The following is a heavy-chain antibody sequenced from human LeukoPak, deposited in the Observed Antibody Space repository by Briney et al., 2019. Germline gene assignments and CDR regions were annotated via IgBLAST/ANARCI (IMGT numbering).Heavy chain of an antibody. CDR3: TRDRGAYNLYDY. V-gene: IGHV3-49*03. CDR1: GSTFGDYA. J-gene: IGHJ4*02. Sequence: GGSLRLSCTASGSTFGDYAMSWIGPAPVPGMEWVGFIRSKAYGETADYAASVKGRFTISRDDSKAIAYLQMNSLKTEDTAVYHCTRDRGAYNLYDYWGQGTLVTVSS. CDR2: IRSKAYGETA. D-gene: IGHD1-1*01.